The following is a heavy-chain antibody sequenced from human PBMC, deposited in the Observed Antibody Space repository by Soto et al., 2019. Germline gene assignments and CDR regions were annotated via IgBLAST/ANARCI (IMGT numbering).Heavy chain of an antibody. CDR1: GFTFSSYA. J-gene: IGHJ4*02. CDR2: ISYDGSNK. V-gene: IGHV3-30-3*01. Sequence: PGGSLRLSCAASGFTFSSYAMHWVRQAPGKGLEWVAVISYDGSNKYYADSVKGRFTISRDNSKNTLYLQMNSLRAEDTAVYYCATLGRYSSSAPRGYFDYWGLGTLVTVSS. D-gene: IGHD6-6*01. CDR3: ATLGRYSSSAPRGYFDY.